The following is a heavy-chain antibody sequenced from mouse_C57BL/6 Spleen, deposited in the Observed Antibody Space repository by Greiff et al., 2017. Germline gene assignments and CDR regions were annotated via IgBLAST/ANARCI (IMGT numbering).Heavy chain of an antibody. CDR1: GYTFTSYW. CDR3: ALYDYEGFDY. D-gene: IGHD2-4*01. CDR2: IDPSDSYT. V-gene: IGHV1-69*01. J-gene: IGHJ2*01. Sequence: VQLPQPGAELVMPGASVKLSCKASGYTFTSYWMHWVKQRPGQGLEWIGEIDPSDSYTNYNQKFKGKSTLTVDKSSSTAYMQLSSLTSEDSAVYYCALYDYEGFDYWGQGTTLTVSS.